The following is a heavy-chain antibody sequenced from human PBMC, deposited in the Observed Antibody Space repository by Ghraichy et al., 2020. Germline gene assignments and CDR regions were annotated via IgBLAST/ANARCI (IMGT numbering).Heavy chain of an antibody. CDR3: ARGTGNWLQYNY. CDR2: IYSGGST. Sequence: GGSLRLSCAASGFTDSSYYMNWVRQAPGKGLEWVSVIYSGGSTYYADSVKGRFTISRDNSKNTLYLQMNSLRAEDTAVYYCARGTGNWLQYNYWGQGTLVTVSS. D-gene: IGHD5-24*01. J-gene: IGHJ4*02. CDR1: GFTDSSYY. V-gene: IGHV3-53*01.